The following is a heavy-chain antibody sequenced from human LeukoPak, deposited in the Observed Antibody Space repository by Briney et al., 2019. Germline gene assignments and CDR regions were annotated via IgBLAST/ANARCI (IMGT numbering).Heavy chain of an antibody. Sequence: GGSLRLSCAASGFTFSSYSMNWVRQAPGKGLEWVSYISSSSSSMFYADSVRGRFTISRDNAKNSLYLQMNSLRDEDTVVYYCARFTGYNSGWPFDYWGQGTLVTVSS. V-gene: IGHV3-48*02. CDR2: ISSSSSSM. D-gene: IGHD6-19*01. CDR3: ARFTGYNSGWPFDY. J-gene: IGHJ4*02. CDR1: GFTFSSYS.